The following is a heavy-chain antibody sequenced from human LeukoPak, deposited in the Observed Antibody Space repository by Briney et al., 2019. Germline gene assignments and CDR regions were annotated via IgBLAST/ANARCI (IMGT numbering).Heavy chain of an antibody. V-gene: IGHV5-51*01. J-gene: IGHJ6*03. CDR1: GYSFSSHW. Sequence: GESLKISCKGSGYSFSSHWIGWVRQMPGKGLEWMGIIYPGDSDTRYSPSFQGQVTISADKSISTAYLQRSSLKASDTAMYYCARQYSSSSPDMDVWGKGTTVTVSS. D-gene: IGHD6-6*01. CDR3: ARQYSSSSPDMDV. CDR2: IYPGDSDT.